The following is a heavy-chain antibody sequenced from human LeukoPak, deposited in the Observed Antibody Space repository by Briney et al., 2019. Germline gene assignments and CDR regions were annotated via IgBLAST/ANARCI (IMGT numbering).Heavy chain of an antibody. CDR3: ARENKAVAAHYFDY. CDR2: IYSGGST. Sequence: GGSLRLSCAASGFTVSDNYMSWVRLAPGKGLEWVSVIYSGGSTYYADPVKGRFTISRDNSKNTMYLQMNSLRAEDTAVYYCARENKAVAAHYFDYWGQGTLVTVSS. J-gene: IGHJ4*02. V-gene: IGHV3-66*01. CDR1: GFTVSDNY. D-gene: IGHD6-19*01.